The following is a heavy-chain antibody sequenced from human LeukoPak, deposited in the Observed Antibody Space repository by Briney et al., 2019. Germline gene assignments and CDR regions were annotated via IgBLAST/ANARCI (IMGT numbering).Heavy chain of an antibody. D-gene: IGHD2-21*02. V-gene: IGHV4-59*01. CDR2: THYSGKT. J-gene: IGHJ4*02. CDR3: ATYGDLYNFDY. CDR1: GFSFSSCE. Sequence: GSLRLSCAASGFSFSSCEMNWIRQPPGKGLEWIGYTHYSGKTNYNPSLKSRVSISIDTSKNQFSLRLNSVTAADTAVYYCATYGDLYNFDYWGQGTLVTVSP.